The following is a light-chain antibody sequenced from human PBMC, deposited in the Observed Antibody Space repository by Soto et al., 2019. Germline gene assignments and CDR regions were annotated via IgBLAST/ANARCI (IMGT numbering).Light chain of an antibody. J-gene: IGKJ4*01. CDR1: QSVTSN. CDR2: GAS. V-gene: IGKV3-15*01. CDR3: QQYNNWPLT. Sequence: EIVMTQSPATLSVSPGERATLSCRASQSVTSNLAWYQQKPGQPPGRLIYGASTRATGIPARFSGSGSGTDFTLTISSLQSEDFAVYYCQQYNNWPLTFGGGTKVEIK.